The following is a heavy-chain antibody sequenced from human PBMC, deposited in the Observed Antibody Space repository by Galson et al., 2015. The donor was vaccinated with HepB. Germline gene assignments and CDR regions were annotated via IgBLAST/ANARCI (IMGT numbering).Heavy chain of an antibody. J-gene: IGHJ4*02. CDR1: GFIVSRDY. Sequence: SLRLSCAASGFIVSRDYMNWVRQAPGKGLEWVSAIFSEGTVNYADSVRGRFTISRDNSKNIVYLQMNSLRTDDTAVYYCARGAAPGDGYFDSWGQGTLVTVSS. CDR2: IFSEGTV. D-gene: IGHD6-13*01. V-gene: IGHV3-53*01. CDR3: ARGAAPGDGYFDS.